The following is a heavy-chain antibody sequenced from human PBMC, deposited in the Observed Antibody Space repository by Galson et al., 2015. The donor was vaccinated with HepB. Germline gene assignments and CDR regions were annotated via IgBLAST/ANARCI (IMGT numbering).Heavy chain of an antibody. CDR3: ARAQYSISPPEL. J-gene: IGHJ4*02. CDR1: GYSFTNYG. V-gene: IGHV1-18*01. D-gene: IGHD2/OR15-2a*01. Sequence: SVKVSCKASGYSFTNYGISWVRQAPGQGLEWMGWIFSYNGNTNYGQKFQGRVTMTTDTSTNTAYMELRSLRSDDTAVYYCARAQYSISPPELWGQGSLVTVSS. CDR2: IFSYNGNT.